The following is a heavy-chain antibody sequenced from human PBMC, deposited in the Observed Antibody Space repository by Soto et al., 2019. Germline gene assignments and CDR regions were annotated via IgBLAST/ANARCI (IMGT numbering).Heavy chain of an antibody. CDR3: SRDFRDYPLLLFGELLSASDY. V-gene: IGHV3-48*02. J-gene: IGHJ4*02. Sequence: GGSLRLSCAASGFTFSSYSMNWVRQAPGKGLEWVSYISSSSSTIYYADSVKGRFTISRDNAKNSLYLQMNSLRDEDTAVYYFSRDFRDYPLLLFGELLSASDYWGQGTLVTVSS. D-gene: IGHD3-10*01. CDR1: GFTFSSYS. CDR2: ISSSSSTI.